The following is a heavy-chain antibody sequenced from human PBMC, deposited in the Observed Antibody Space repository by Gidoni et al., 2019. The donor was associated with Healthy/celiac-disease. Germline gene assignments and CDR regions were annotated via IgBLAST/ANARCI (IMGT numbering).Heavy chain of an antibody. CDR3: ARSGVVVVPAALNWFDP. D-gene: IGHD2-2*01. CDR1: GCSISSGGYY. V-gene: IGHV4-31*01. Sequence: QVQLQESCPGLVKPSQTLSLTCTVSGCSISSGGYYWSWIRQHPGKGLEWIGYIYYSGSTYYNPAPKSQVTISIDTSKTQFSLNLSSVTAADTAVYYCARSGVVVVPAALNWFDPWGQGTLVTVSS. J-gene: IGHJ5*02. CDR2: IYYSGST.